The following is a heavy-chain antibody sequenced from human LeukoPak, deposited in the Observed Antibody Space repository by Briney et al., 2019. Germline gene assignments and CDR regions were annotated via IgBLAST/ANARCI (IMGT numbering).Heavy chain of an antibody. CDR2: ISGIGGRT. V-gene: IGHV3-23*01. D-gene: IGHD3-3*01. J-gene: IGHJ4*02. Sequence: GGSLRLSCAASGFTFSSYAMSWVRQAPGKGLEWVSAISGIGGRTYYAESVKGRFTISRDNSKNTLYLQMNSLRAEDTAVYYCAKFMGYDFWSGYYCSDYWGQGTLVTVSS. CDR1: GFTFSSYA. CDR3: AKFMGYDFWSGYYCSDY.